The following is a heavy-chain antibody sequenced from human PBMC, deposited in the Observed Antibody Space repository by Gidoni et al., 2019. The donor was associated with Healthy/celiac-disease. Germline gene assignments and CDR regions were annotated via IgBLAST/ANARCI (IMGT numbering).Heavy chain of an antibody. Sequence: EVQLVESGGGLVKPGGSLRLSGAASGFTFSSYSMNWVRQAPGKGLEWVSYISRSSSYIYYADSVKGRFTISRDNAKNSLYLQMNSLRAEDTAVYYCARESERFGEFPDYWGQGTLVTVSS. CDR3: ARESERFGEFPDY. CDR2: ISRSSSYI. CDR1: GFTFSSYS. J-gene: IGHJ4*02. V-gene: IGHV3-21*01. D-gene: IGHD3-10*01.